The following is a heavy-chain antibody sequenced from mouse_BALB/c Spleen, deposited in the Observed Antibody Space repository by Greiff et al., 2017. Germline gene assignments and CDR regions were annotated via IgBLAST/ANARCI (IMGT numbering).Heavy chain of an antibody. D-gene: IGHD2-14*01. CDR1: GFSLSTSGMG. Sequence: QVTLKVSGPGILQPSQTLSLTCSFSGFSLSTSGMGVSWLRQPSGKGLEWLAHIYWDDDKRYNPSLKSRLTISKDTSRNQVFLKITSVDTADTATYYCARRARGYAFAYWGQGTLVTVSA. V-gene: IGHV8-12*01. J-gene: IGHJ3*01. CDR2: IYWDDDK. CDR3: ARRARGYAFAY.